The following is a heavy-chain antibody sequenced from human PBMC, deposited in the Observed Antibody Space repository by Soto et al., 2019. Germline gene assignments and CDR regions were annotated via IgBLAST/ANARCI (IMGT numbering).Heavy chain of an antibody. CDR1: GFTFSSYG. V-gene: IGHV3-30*18. CDR2: ISYDGSNK. D-gene: IGHD2-8*01. J-gene: IGHJ6*02. Sequence: QVQLVESGGGVVQPGRSLRLSCAASGFTFSSYGMHWVRQAPGKGLEWVAVISYDGSNKYYADAVKGRFTISRDNSKNTLYLKMNSLRAEDTAVYYCAKEGVNIVLMPMDVWGQGTTVTVSS. CDR3: AKEGVNIVLMPMDV.